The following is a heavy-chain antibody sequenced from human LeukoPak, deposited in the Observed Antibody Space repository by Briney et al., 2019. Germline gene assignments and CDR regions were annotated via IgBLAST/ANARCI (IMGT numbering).Heavy chain of an antibody. J-gene: IGHJ6*02. CDR2: ISYDGSNK. CDR3: ARDSSGSGLDV. CDR1: GFTFSSYA. D-gene: IGHD3-22*01. Sequence: PGRSLRLSCAASGFTFSSYAMHWVRQAPGKGLEWVAVISYDGSNKYYADSVKGRFTISRDNSKNTLYLQMNSLRAEDTAVYYCARDSSGSGLDVWGQGTTVTVSS. V-gene: IGHV3-30-3*01.